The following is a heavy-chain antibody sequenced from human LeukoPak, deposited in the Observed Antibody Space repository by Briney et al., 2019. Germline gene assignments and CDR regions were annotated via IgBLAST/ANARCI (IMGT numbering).Heavy chain of an antibody. CDR2: ISAYNGNT. CDR1: GYTFTSYG. V-gene: IGHV1-18*01. Sequence: ASVKVSCKASGYTFTSYGISWVRQAPGQGLEWMGWISAYNGNTNHAQKLQGRVTMTTDTSTSTAYMELRSLRSDDTAVYYCARVLTLNYYYYMDVWGRGTTVTISS. CDR3: ARVLTLNYYYYMDV. D-gene: IGHD2-8*02. J-gene: IGHJ6*03.